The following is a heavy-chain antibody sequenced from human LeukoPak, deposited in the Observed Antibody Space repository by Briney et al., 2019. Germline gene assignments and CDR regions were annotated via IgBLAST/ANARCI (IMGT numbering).Heavy chain of an antibody. J-gene: IGHJ4*02. Sequence: GGSLRLSCVASGFTFSNFGMHWVRQAPGKGLEWVSKIQINGNDKYYADSVKGRFTISRDNSKNTLYLQMNSLRAEDTAVYYCARARWEFDYWGQGTLVTVSS. CDR3: ARARWEFDY. CDR1: GFTFSNFG. CDR2: IQINGNDK. D-gene: IGHD1-26*01. V-gene: IGHV3-30*02.